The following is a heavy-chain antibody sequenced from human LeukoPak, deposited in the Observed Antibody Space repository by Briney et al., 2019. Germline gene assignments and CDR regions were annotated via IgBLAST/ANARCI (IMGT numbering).Heavy chain of an antibody. CDR1: GYTFTGYY. D-gene: IGHD3-16*01. V-gene: IGHV1-2*06. Sequence: GASVKVSCKASGYTFTGYYMHWVRQAPGQGLEWMGRLNPNSGGTNYAQKFQGRVTMTRDTSIRTAYMELSRLRSEDTAVYYCARPYVWGDYDLDYWGQGTLVTVSS. J-gene: IGHJ4*02. CDR2: LNPNSGGT. CDR3: ARPYVWGDYDLDY.